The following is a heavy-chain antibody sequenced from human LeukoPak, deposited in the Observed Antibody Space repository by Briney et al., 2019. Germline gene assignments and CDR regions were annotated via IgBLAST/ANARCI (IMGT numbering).Heavy chain of an antibody. J-gene: IGHJ4*02. D-gene: IGHD1-26*01. Sequence: GESLKISCKGSGYSFTKSWIGWVRQMPGKGLEWMGIIYPGDSDARYNPSFQGQVTMSVDKSTSTAYLQWSSLKASDTAMYYCARRSSYSGIPEYWGQGTLVIVSS. CDR2: IYPGDSDA. CDR3: ARRSSYSGIPEY. CDR1: GYSFTKSW. V-gene: IGHV5-51*01.